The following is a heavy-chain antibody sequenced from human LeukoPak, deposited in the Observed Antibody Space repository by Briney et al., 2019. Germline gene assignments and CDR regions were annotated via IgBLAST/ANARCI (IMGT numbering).Heavy chain of an antibody. J-gene: IGHJ4*02. V-gene: IGHV3-74*01. CDR3: ASALTGSFAY. CDR1: GFTFRTYW. CDR2: INSDGSTT. Sequence: GGSLRLSCAASGFTFRTYWMHWVRQAPGKGLVWVSRINSDGSTTSYADSVKGRLTISRDNVKNTLYLQMNSLRAEDTAVYYCASALTGSFAYWGQGTLVTVSS. D-gene: IGHD3-9*01.